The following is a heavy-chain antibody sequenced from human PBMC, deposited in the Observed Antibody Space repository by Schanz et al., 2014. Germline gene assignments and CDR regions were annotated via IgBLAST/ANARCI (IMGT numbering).Heavy chain of an antibody. J-gene: IGHJ4*02. D-gene: IGHD4-17*01. CDR1: GFTFSSYG. Sequence: VQLVESGGGLVKPGGSLRLSCAASGFTFSSYGMHWVRQAPGKGLEWVSDISDSGDSTHYADSVKGRFTISRDNAKKSLYLRMNSLRAEDTAVYYCARDAVTSVLTPGFYYWGQGTLVTVSS. V-gene: IGHV3-21*05. CDR2: ISDSGDST. CDR3: ARDAVTSVLTPGFYY.